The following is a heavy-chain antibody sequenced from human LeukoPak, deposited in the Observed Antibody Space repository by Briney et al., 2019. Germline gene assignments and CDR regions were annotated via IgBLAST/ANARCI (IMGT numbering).Heavy chain of an antibody. Sequence: APVKVSCKASGYTFTGYYMHWVRQAPAQGLEWMGRINHNSGGTNYAQKFQGRVTMTRDTSLSTAYMELSRLRSDDTAVYYCARDRLGSGWSRVDYWGQGTLVTVSS. D-gene: IGHD6-19*01. J-gene: IGHJ4*02. CDR1: GYTFTGYY. V-gene: IGHV1-2*06. CDR2: INHNSGGT. CDR3: ARDRLGSGWSRVDY.